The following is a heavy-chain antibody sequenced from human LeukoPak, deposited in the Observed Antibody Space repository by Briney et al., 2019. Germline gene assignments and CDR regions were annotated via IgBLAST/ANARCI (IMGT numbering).Heavy chain of an antibody. V-gene: IGHV3-48*03. CDR3: ARGGDYGDFFLGY. CDR2: ISTTGGTT. Sequence: GGSLRLSCAVSGFSFSGYEMNWVRQAPGKGLEWVSYISTTGGTTYYADSVKGRFTNSRDNAKNSLYLQMNSLRAEDTAVYYCARGGDYGDFFLGYWGHGTLVTVSS. J-gene: IGHJ4*01. CDR1: GFSFSGYE. D-gene: IGHD4-17*01.